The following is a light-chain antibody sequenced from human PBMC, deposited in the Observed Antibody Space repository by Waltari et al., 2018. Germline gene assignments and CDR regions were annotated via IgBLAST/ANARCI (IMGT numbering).Light chain of an antibody. J-gene: IGKJ4*01. CDR3: QQYFKTPLT. CDR2: WAS. CDR1: QTILYSSSNKNY. V-gene: IGKV4-1*01. Sequence: DIVMTQSPDSLTVSLGERATINCKSSQTILYSSSNKNYLAGYQQKPRHPPKLLIYWASTRESGVPDRFSGSGSGTDFTLTISRLQAEDVAVYYCQQYFKTPLTFGGGTKVEIK.